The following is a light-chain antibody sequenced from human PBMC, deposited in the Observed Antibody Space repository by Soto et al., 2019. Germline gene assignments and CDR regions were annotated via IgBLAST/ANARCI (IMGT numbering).Light chain of an antibody. CDR2: RTS. V-gene: IGKV3-15*01. CDR3: QQYNAWPQT. Sequence: DIVLTHSPVTLSVSPGERDTLSCSASQSVAGNIAWYQQTPGQAPRLLIYRTSTRANGIPARFSGSGAGTEFTLTISSLQSEDFAVYSCQQYNAWPQTFVQGTKLEIK. J-gene: IGKJ2*01. CDR1: QSVAGN.